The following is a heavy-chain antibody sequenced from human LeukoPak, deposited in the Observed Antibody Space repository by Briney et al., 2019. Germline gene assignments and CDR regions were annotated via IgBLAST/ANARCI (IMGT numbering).Heavy chain of an antibody. Sequence: ASVKVSFKASGYTFTSYDINWVRQATGQALEWMGWMNPNSGNTGYAQKFQGRVTITRNTSISTAYMELSSLRSEDTAVYYCARVDSSGWSVDYWGQGTLVTVSS. J-gene: IGHJ4*02. D-gene: IGHD6-19*01. CDR1: GYTFTSYD. CDR3: ARVDSSGWSVDY. V-gene: IGHV1-8*03. CDR2: MNPNSGNT.